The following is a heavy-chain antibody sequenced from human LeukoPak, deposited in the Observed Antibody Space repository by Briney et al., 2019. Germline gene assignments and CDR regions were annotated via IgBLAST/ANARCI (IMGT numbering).Heavy chain of an antibody. V-gene: IGHV1-18*01. CDR3: ARTSHCSSTSCYSSWFDP. D-gene: IGHD2-2*01. CDR1: GYTFTSYG. Sequence: ASVKVSCKASGYTFTSYGISWVRQAPGQGGEGMGWISAYNGNTNYAQKLQGRVTMTTDTSTSTAYMELRSLRSDDTAVYYCARTSHCSSTSCYSSWFDPWGQGTLVTVSS. J-gene: IGHJ5*02. CDR2: ISAYNGNT.